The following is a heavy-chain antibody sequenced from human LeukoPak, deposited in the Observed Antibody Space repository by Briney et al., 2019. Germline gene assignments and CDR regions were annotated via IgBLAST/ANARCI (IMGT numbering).Heavy chain of an antibody. J-gene: IGHJ4*02. CDR2: ISPSGDHR. V-gene: IGHV3-21*01. CDR3: ARDAAYFDSSGYYPDPLDY. D-gene: IGHD3-22*01. CDR1: GFSFSAYN. Sequence: GGSLRLSCAASGFSFSAYNINWVRQAPGKGLEWVSCISPSGDHRYYADSVRGRYTISRDNAKNSVYLQMNSLRAEDTAVYYCARDAAYFDSSGYYPDPLDYWGQGTLVSVSS.